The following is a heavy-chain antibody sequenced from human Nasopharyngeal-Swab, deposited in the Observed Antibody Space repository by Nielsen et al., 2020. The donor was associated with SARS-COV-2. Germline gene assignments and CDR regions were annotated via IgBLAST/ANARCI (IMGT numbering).Heavy chain of an antibody. V-gene: IGHV3-30-3*01. D-gene: IGHD3-22*01. J-gene: IGHJ4*02. CDR3: ANIYDSSGYYSPFDD. CDR2: ISYDGINK. CDR1: GFTFSSYA. Sequence: GGSLRLSCAASGFTFSSYAMHWVRQAPGKGLEWVAVISYDGINKYYADSVKGRFTISRDNSKNTLYLQMNSLRVEDTAAYYCANIYDSSGYYSPFDDWGQGTLVTVSS.